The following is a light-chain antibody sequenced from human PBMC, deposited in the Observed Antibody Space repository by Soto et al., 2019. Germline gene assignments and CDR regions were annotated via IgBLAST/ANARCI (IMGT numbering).Light chain of an antibody. CDR1: SGHSSYI. Sequence: QPVLTQSSSASASLGSSVKLTCTLSSGHSSYIIAWHQQQPGEAPRYLMNLEGSGNYNKGSAVPDRFSGSSSGADRYLTISNLQFEDDADYYCGTWDRNTRVFGGGTKVTVL. J-gene: IGLJ3*02. CDR2: LEGSGNY. V-gene: IGLV4-60*02. CDR3: GTWDRNTRV.